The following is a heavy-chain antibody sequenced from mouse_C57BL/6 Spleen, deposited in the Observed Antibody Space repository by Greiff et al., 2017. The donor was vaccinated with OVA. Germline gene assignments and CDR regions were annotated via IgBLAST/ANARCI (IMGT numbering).Heavy chain of an antibody. J-gene: IGHJ3*01. V-gene: IGHV1-42*01. Sequence: VQLQQSGPELVKPGASVKISCKASGYSFTGYYMNWVKQSPEKSLEWIGEINPSTGGTTYNQKFKAKATLTVDKSSSTAYMQLKSLTSEDSAVCDCSQATEAYWGQGTLVTVSA. CDR1: GYSFTGYY. CDR3: SQATEAY. CDR2: INPSTGGT. D-gene: IGHD3-2*02.